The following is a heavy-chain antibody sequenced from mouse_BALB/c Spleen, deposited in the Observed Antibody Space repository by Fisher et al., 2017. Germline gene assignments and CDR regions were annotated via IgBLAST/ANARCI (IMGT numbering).Heavy chain of an antibody. J-gene: IGHJ4*01. V-gene: IGHV5-9-1*01. D-gene: IGHD2-1*01. Sequence: RFTISRDNAKNTLYLQMSSLRSEDTAMYYCARVRNGNYDYAMDYWGQGTSVTVSS. CDR3: ARVRNGNYDYAMDY.